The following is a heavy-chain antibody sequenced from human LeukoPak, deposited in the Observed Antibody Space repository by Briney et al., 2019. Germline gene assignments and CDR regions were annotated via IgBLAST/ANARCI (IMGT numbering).Heavy chain of an antibody. CDR3: AREDSSGHYPHAFDI. CDR1: GFTFSSYA. V-gene: IGHV3-30-3*01. J-gene: IGHJ3*02. CDR2: ISYDGSNK. D-gene: IGHD3-22*01. Sequence: GGSLRLSCAASGFTFSSYAMHWVRQAPGKGLEWVAVISYDGSNKYYADSVKGRFTISRDNSKNTLYLQMNSLRAEDTAVYYCAREDSSGHYPHAFDIWGQGTMVTVSS.